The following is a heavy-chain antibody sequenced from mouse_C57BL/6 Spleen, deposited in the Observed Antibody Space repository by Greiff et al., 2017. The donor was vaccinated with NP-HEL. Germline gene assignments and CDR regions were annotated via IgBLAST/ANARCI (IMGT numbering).Heavy chain of an antibody. V-gene: IGHV2-9-1*01. CDR2: IWTGGGT. J-gene: IGHJ2*01. CDR1: GFSLTSYA. Sequence: QVQLKESGPGLVAPSQSLSITCTVSGFSLTSYAISRVRPPPGKGLEWLGVIWTGGGTYYNSALKSRLSISKDNSKSQVFLKMNSLQTDDTARYYCARLGTGYYFDYWGQGATLTVSS. CDR3: ARLGTGYYFDY. D-gene: IGHD3-3*01.